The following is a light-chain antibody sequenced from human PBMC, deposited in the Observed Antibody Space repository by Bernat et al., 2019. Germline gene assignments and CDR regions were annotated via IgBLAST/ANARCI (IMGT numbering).Light chain of an antibody. Sequence: QSALTQPASVSGSPGQSITISCTGTSSDVDAYNYVSWYQQHPGKAPRLMIYDVTNRPSGISNRFSGSRSGNTASLTISGLQAEDEADYYCSSFTTTNTYVFGTGTEVTVL. CDR2: DVT. J-gene: IGLJ1*01. CDR3: SSFTTTNTYV. V-gene: IGLV2-14*03. CDR1: SSDVDAYNY.